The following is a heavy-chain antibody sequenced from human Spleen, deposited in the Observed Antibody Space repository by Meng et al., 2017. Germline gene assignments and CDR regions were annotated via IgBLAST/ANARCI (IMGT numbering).Heavy chain of an antibody. CDR3: ARDVGTVAYHLDY. CDR1: GFTFSAYG. J-gene: IGHJ4*02. V-gene: IGHV3-33*01. D-gene: IGHD1-26*01. CDR2: IWYDGSKR. Sequence: QVRLVESGGGVVQPGRSLRLSCAASGFTFSAYGMHRVRQAPGKGLEWVAVIWYDGSKRYYADSVKGRFTISRDDSKSTLFLQMNNLRADDTAVYYCARDVGTVAYHLDYWGQGTLVTVSS.